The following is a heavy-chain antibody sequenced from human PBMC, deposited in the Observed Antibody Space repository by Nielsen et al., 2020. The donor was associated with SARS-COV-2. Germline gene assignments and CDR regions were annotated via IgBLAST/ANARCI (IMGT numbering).Heavy chain of an antibody. D-gene: IGHD4-11*01. V-gene: IGHV4-31*03. CDR3: GRGLYSEYPRYNWFDP. CDR2: IYYTRPT. CDR1: GDSINSGGSY. J-gene: IGHJ5*02. Sequence: SETLSLTCIVSGDSINSGGSYWTWIRQGPGKALQWIGYIYYTRPTYYNPSLKSRIRISMDTSKNLFSLNLTSVTAADTAVYYCGRGLYSEYPRYNWFDPWGQGILVTVSS.